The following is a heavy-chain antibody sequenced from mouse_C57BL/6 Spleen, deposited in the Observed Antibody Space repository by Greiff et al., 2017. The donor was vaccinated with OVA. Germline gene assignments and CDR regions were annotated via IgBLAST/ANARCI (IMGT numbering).Heavy chain of an antibody. Sequence: VQLQQSGAELVKPGASVKISCKASGYAFSSYWMNWVKQRPGQGLEWIGQIYPGNGDTNYNGKFKGKATLTADKSSSTAYMQLSSLTSEDSAVYFCDRSDGDSYCFAMDYWGQGTSVTVSS. J-gene: IGHJ4*01. CDR2: IYPGNGDT. D-gene: IGHD2-13*01. CDR3: DRSDGDSYCFAMDY. CDR1: GYAFSSYW. V-gene: IGHV1-80*01.